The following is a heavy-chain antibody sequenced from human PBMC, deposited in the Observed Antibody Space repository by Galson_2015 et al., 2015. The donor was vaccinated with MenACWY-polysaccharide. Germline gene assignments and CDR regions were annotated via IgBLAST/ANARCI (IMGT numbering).Heavy chain of an antibody. CDR1: GFTFRRYP. J-gene: IGHJ4*02. CDR3: AKSGGDGVTVFATVPTAPES. D-gene: IGHD2-21*01. V-gene: IGHV3-23*01. CDR2: IRGSGNSA. Sequence: SLRLSCAASGFTFRRYPMNWVRQTPGKGLKWVSGIRGSGNSAFYADSVRRRFTISRDNSKNTLYLQMNSLSADATALYYCAKSGGDGVTVFATVPTAPESWGQGTLVTVSS.